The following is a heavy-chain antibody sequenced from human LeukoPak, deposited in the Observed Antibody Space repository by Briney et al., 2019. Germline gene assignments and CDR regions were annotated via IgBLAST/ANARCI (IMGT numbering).Heavy chain of an antibody. D-gene: IGHD1-26*01. CDR2: ISNDGSNK. V-gene: IGHV3-30*18. CDR1: GFTFSSYG. Sequence: GRSLSLSCAASGFTFSSYGIHWVRQAPGKGLEWVAVISNDGSNKYYADSVKGRFTISRDNSKNTLYLQMNSLRAEDTAVYYCAKETGRWELEWGQGTLVTVSS. CDR3: AKETGRWELE. J-gene: IGHJ4*02.